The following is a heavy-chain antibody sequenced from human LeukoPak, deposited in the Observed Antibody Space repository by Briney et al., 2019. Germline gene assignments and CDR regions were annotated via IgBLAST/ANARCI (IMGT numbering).Heavy chain of an antibody. Sequence: SSETLSLTCAVYGGSFSGYYWSWIRQPPGKGLEWIREINHSGSTNYNPSLKSRVTISVDTSKNQFSLELSSVTAADTAVYYCARRRRIVGATPGAFGIWGQGTMVTVSS. CDR3: ARRRRIVGATPGAFGI. CDR2: INHSGST. CDR1: GGSFSGYY. D-gene: IGHD1-26*01. V-gene: IGHV4-34*01. J-gene: IGHJ3*02.